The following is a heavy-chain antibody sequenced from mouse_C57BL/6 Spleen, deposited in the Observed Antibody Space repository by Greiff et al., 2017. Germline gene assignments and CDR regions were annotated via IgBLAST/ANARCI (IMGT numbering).Heavy chain of an antibody. V-gene: IGHV14-4*01. J-gene: IGHJ3*01. Sequence: VHVKQSGAELVRPGASVKLSCTASGFNIKDDYMHWVKQRPEQGLEWIGWIDPENGDTEYASKFQGKATITADTSSNTAYLQLSSLTSEDTAVYYCTFYGYPLAYWGQGTLVTVSA. CDR2: IDPENGDT. D-gene: IGHD2-2*01. CDR1: GFNIKDDY. CDR3: TFYGYPLAY.